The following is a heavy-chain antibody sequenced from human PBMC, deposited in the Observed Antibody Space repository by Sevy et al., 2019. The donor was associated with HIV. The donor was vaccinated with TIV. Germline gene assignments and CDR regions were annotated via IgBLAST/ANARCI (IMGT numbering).Heavy chain of an antibody. CDR2: IDPDDSDT. CDR3: ARRDGYSSIDY. D-gene: IGHD4-4*01. CDR1: GYSFTRYW. Sequence: GESLKISCKASGYSFTRYWIGWVRQMPGKGPEWMGIIDPDDSDTRYSPSFQGQVTISADKSISTAYLQWSSLKASDTAMYYCARRDGYSSIDYWGQGTLVTV. J-gene: IGHJ4*02. V-gene: IGHV5-51*01.